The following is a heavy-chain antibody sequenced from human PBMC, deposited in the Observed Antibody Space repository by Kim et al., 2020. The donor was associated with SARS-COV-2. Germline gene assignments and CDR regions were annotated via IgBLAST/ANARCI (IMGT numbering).Heavy chain of an antibody. V-gene: IGHV1-69*13. Sequence: SVKVSCKASGGTFSSYAISWVRQAPGQGLEWMGGIIPIFGTANYAQKFQGRVTITADESTSTAYMELSSLRSEDTAVYYCARERYYDILTPWGGYYGMDVWGQGTTVTVSS. D-gene: IGHD3-9*01. J-gene: IGHJ6*02. CDR3: ARERYYDILTPWGGYYGMDV. CDR2: IIPIFGTA. CDR1: GGTFSSYA.